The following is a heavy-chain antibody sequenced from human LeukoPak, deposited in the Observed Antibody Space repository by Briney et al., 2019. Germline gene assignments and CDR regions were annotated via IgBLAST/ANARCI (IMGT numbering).Heavy chain of an antibody. CDR3: ARQDRHYYDSRYFDY. CDR2: IYPGDSDT. V-gene: IGHV5-51*01. J-gene: IGHJ4*02. CDR1: GYSFTSYW. Sequence: GESLKISCKGSGYSFTSYWIGWVRQMPGKGLEWMGIIYPGDSDTRYSPSFQGQVTISADKSISTAYLQWSSLKASDTAMYYCARQDRHYYDSRYFDYWGQGTLVTVSS. D-gene: IGHD3-22*01.